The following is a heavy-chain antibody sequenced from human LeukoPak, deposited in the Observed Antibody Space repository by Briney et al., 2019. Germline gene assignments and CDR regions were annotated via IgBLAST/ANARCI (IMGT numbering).Heavy chain of an antibody. Sequence: GGSLRLSCAASGFTFSSYGMHWVRQAPGKGLEWVAVISYDGSNKYYADSVKGRFTISRDNSKNTLYLQMNSLRAEDTAVYYCAKELCSGGSCYLLYYYGMDVWGQGITVTVSS. D-gene: IGHD2-15*01. CDR3: AKELCSGGSCYLLYYYGMDV. J-gene: IGHJ6*02. CDR2: ISYDGSNK. V-gene: IGHV3-30*18. CDR1: GFTFSSYG.